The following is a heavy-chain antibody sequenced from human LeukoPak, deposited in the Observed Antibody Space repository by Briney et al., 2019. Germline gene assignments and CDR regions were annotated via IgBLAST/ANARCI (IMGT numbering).Heavy chain of an antibody. CDR3: ARDMYYYDSSGIFDY. J-gene: IGHJ4*02. Sequence: GGSLRLSCAASGFTFSSYAMHWVRQAPGKGLEYVSAISCNGGSTYYANSVKGRFTISRDNSKNTLYLQMGSLRAEDMAVYYCARDMYYYDSSGIFDYWGQGTLVTVSS. CDR1: GFTFSSYA. CDR2: ISCNGGST. V-gene: IGHV3-64*01. D-gene: IGHD3-22*01.